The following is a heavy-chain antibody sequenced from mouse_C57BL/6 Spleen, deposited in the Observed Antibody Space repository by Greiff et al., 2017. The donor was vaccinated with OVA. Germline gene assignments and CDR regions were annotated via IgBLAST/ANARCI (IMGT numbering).Heavy chain of an antibody. V-gene: IGHV2-2*01. D-gene: IGHD1-1*01. J-gene: IGHJ1*03. CDR3: ARTDHYYGRGYFDV. Sequence: VKLQQSGPGLVQPSQSLSITCTVSGFSLTSYGVHWVRQSPGKGLEWLGVIWSGGSTDYNAAFISRLSISKDNSKSQVFFKMNSLQADDTAIYYCARTDHYYGRGYFDVWGTGTTVTVSS. CDR2: IWSGGST. CDR1: GFSLTSYG.